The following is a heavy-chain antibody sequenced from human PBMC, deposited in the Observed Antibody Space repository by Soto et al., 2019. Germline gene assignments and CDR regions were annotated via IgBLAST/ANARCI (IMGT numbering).Heavy chain of an antibody. J-gene: IGHJ4*02. CDR1: GYTFTEYY. Sequence: AAVKVSSKASGYTFTEYYMHGVLQSPVQGLEWMGWINPNSGGTNYAQKFQGRVTMTRDTSISTAYMELSRLRSDDTAVYYCASTLLSGGSPDYWGQGTLVTVSS. CDR3: ASTLLSGGSPDY. V-gene: IGHV1-2*02. CDR2: INPNSGGT. D-gene: IGHD2-15*01.